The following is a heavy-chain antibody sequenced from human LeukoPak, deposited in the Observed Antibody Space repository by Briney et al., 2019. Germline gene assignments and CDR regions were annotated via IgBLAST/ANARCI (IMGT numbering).Heavy chain of an antibody. V-gene: IGHV1-69*04. D-gene: IGHD3-22*01. CDR2: IIPNLGTT. CDR3: ATTDDGGGYQWGDFFDF. J-gene: IGHJ4*02. CDR1: GGTSNSHA. Sequence: SVKVSCKASGGTSNSHAVSWVRQAPGQGLEWMGRIIPNLGTTNRAQNFQDRVTLTADKSTNTAYMELTSLTSDDTAVYYCATTDDGGGYQWGDFFDFWGQGTLVTVSS.